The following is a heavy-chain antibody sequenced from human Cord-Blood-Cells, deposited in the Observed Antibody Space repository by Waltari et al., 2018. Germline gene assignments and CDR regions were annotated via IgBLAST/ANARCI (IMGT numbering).Heavy chain of an antibody. J-gene: IGHJ5*02. CDR2: INHSGST. Sequence: QVQLQQWGAGLLKPSETLSLTCAVYGGSFSGYYWSWIRQPPGKGLEWIGEINHSGSTNDNQSLKSRVTISVDTSKNQCSRKLSSVTAADTAVYYCARHGAGYCSSTSCYENWFDPWGQGTLVTVSS. CDR3: ARHGAGYCSSTSCYENWFDP. CDR1: GGSFSGYY. D-gene: IGHD2-2*01. V-gene: IGHV4-34*01.